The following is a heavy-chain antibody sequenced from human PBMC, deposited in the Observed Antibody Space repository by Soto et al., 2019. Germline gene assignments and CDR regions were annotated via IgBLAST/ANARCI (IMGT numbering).Heavy chain of an antibody. CDR3: PRDVDASGCYCTDY. CDR2: ISPYKGNT. Sequence: QIQLVQSGAEVKKPGASVKVSCKASGYTFSSIGISWVRQAPGQGLEWMGWISPYKGNTHYAQGLQGRVTITTGTSASSAYMELRRLGSDATVVYSWPRDVDASGCYCTDYWGRRTLVIVS. J-gene: IGHJ4*02. CDR1: GYTFSSIG. D-gene: IGHD3-10*01. V-gene: IGHV1-18*01.